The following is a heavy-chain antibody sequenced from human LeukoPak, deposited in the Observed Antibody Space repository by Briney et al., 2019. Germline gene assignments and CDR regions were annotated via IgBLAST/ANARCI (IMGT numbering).Heavy chain of an antibody. CDR1: GGSISSYY. D-gene: IGHD6-13*01. Sequence: PSETLSLTCTVSGGSISSYYWSWIRQPPGKGLEWIGYIYYSGSTNYNPSFKSRVTISVDTSKNQFSLKLSSVTAADTAVYYCARVSGSRTTYNWFDPWGQGTLVTVSS. CDR3: ARVSGSRTTYNWFDP. V-gene: IGHV4-59*01. J-gene: IGHJ5*02. CDR2: IYYSGST.